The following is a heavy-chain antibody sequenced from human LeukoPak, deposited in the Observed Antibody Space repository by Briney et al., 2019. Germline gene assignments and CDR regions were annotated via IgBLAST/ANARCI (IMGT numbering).Heavy chain of an antibody. Sequence: PGGSLRLSCAGSGFTFSDSAINWVRQAPGKGLEWVSSINNIATHSYYAASVKGRFSISRDDAKNLVYLQMHSLRAEDTAIYYCARDPTRYLRYGYFDYWGQGAQVTVSS. CDR2: INNIATHS. J-gene: IGHJ4*02. CDR1: GFTFSDSA. CDR3: ARDPTRYLRYGYFDY. V-gene: IGHV3-21*01. D-gene: IGHD4-17*01.